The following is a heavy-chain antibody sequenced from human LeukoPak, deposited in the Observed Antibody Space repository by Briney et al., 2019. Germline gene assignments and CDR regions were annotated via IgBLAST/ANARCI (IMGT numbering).Heavy chain of an antibody. J-gene: IGHJ4*02. CDR3: ARATRLRLGELSLRPLGY. CDR1: GYTFTSYD. V-gene: IGHV1-8*03. D-gene: IGHD3-16*02. Sequence: ASVKVSCKASGYTFTSYDINWVRQATGQGLEWMGWMNPNSGNTGYAQKFQGRVTITRNTSISTAYMELSSLRSEDTAVYYCARATRLRLGELSLRPLGYWGQGTLVTVSS. CDR2: MNPNSGNT.